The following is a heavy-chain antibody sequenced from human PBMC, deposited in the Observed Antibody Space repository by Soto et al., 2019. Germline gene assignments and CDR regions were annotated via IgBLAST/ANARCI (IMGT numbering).Heavy chain of an antibody. V-gene: IGHV4-30-2*01. D-gene: IGHD3-10*01. CDR3: AKVFNSAGWFGESKPNYYYGMDV. Sequence: PSETLSLTGAVSGGSISSGGYSWSWILQPPGNGLEWIGYINDIGSTHYSPSLKSRVTISVDRSKNQFSLKLTSVTAADTAVYFCAKVFNSAGWFGESKPNYYYGMDVWGQGTTVTVSS. CDR2: INDIGST. CDR1: GGSISSGGYS. J-gene: IGHJ6*02.